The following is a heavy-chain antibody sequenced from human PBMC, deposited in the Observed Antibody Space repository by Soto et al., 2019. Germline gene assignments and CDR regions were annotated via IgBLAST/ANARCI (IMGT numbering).Heavy chain of an antibody. CDR1: GFPFSYAW. CDR3: TTYDYIWRNSRIRWAY. J-gene: IGHJ4*02. CDR2: IKSETDGGTT. V-gene: IGHV3-15*01. Sequence: EVQLVESGGGLVKPGGSLRLSCAASGFPFSYAWMSWVRQAPGEGLEWVARIKSETDGGTTDYAAPVEGRFTISRHDSKNTLDLQMNNLKTEDTAVYYCTTYDYIWRNSRIRWAYWGQGTLVTVSS. D-gene: IGHD3-16*02.